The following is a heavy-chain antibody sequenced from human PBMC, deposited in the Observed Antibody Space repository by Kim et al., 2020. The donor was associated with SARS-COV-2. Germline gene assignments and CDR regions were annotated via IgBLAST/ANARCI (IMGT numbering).Heavy chain of an antibody. CDR3: VRGSYNFDY. CDR2: GSEE. J-gene: IGHJ4*02. Sequence: GSEENYVESVKGRFTISRDNAKNSRYLQMAGLRVDDTAVYYCVRGSYNFDYWGQGTLVPVSS. D-gene: IGHD3-10*01. V-gene: IGHV3-7*03.